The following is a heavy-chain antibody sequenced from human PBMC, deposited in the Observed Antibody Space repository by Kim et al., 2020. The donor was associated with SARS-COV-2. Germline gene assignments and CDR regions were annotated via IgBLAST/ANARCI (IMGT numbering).Heavy chain of an antibody. J-gene: IGHJ6*02. V-gene: IGHV4-59*13. Sequence: SETLSLTCTVSGGSISSYYWSWIRQPPGKGLEWIGYIYYSGSTNYNPSLKSRVTISVDTSKNQFSLKLSSVTAADTAVYYCARDREAPPDYDIGRDYYYGMDVWGQGTTVTVSS. CDR2: IYYSGST. CDR3: ARDREAPPDYDIGRDYYYGMDV. CDR1: GGSISSYY. D-gene: IGHD3-9*01.